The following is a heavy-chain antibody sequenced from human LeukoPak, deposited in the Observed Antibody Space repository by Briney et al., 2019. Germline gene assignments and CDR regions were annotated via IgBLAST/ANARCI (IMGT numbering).Heavy chain of an antibody. V-gene: IGHV3-23*01. CDR3: AATGIAVAGSLDY. CDR2: ISGNGGST. J-gene: IGHJ4*02. CDR1: GFTFSSYA. D-gene: IGHD6-19*01. Sequence: GGSLRLSCAASGFTFSSYAMDWVRQAPGKGLEWVSAISGNGGSTYYADSVKGRFTISRDNSKNTLYLQMNGLRAEDTAVYYCAATGIAVAGSLDYWGQGTLVTVSS.